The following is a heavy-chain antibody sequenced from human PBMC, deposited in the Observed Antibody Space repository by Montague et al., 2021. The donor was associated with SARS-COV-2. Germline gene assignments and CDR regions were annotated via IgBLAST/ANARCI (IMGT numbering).Heavy chain of an antibody. D-gene: IGHD4-23*01. J-gene: IGHJ4*02. Sequence: SETLSLTCAVYGGSFSGYYWTWIRQSPGKGLEWIAEINHSGTTNYNFNPSLGSRVTISVDTSKSQFSLKLSSVTAADTGVYYCARWDPQTLTLIGLRGKSASDYWGQGTLVPVSS. V-gene: IGHV4-34*01. CDR1: GGSFSGYY. CDR2: INHSGTT. CDR3: ARWDPQTLTLIGLRGKSASDY.